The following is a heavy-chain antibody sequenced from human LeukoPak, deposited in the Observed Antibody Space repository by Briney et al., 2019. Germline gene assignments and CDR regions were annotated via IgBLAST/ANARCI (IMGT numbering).Heavy chain of an antibody. CDR1: GYTFTSYY. V-gene: IGHV1-46*01. CDR2: INPSGGST. Sequence: ASVKVSCKASGYTFTSYYMHWVRQAPGQGLEWMGIINPSGGSTSYAQKFQGRVTMTRDMSTSTVYMELSSLRPEDTAVYYCAKEVGYGYMDVWGKGTTVTVSS. J-gene: IGHJ6*03. CDR3: AKEVGYGYMDV. D-gene: IGHD5-18*01.